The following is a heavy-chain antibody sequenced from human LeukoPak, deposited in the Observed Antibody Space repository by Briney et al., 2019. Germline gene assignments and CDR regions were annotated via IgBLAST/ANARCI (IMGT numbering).Heavy chain of an antibody. J-gene: IGHJ4*02. Sequence: SEALSLTCAVYGGSFSGYYWTWIRQSPGKGLEWIGEINHSGSTNYNPSLKSRVTISVDTSKNQFSLKLSSVTAADTAVYYCVRVEVGVLNWGQGTLVTVSS. V-gene: IGHV4-34*01. CDR3: VRVEVGVLN. CDR2: INHSGST. CDR1: GGSFSGYY. D-gene: IGHD3-22*01.